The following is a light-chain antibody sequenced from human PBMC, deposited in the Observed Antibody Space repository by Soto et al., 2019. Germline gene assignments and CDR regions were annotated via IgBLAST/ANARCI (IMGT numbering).Light chain of an antibody. CDR3: LSYTSISTLL. J-gene: IGLJ2*01. V-gene: IGLV2-14*01. CDR2: EVS. CDR1: SSDVGGYNY. Sequence: QSALTQPASVSGSPGQSITISCTGTSSDVGGYNYVSWYQQQPGKAPKLMIYEVSNRTSRVSNRFSDSKSGNTAFLTISLLKADDEDDYYFLSYTSISTLLFSGVTQLTV.